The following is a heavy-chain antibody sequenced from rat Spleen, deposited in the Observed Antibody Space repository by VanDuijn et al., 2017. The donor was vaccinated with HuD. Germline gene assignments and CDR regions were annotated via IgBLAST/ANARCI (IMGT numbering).Heavy chain of an antibody. CDR3: KRELPGYSVMDA. CDR2: INYDGDNT. V-gene: IGHV5-20*01. D-gene: IGHD1-4*01. CDR1: GFTFNDYY. Sequence: EVQLVESGGGLVQPGRSLKLSCAASGFTFNDYYMAWVRQAPTKGLEWVASINYDGDNTYYRDSVKGRFTISRENAQNTLYLQMNSLRSEDTATYYWKRELPGYSVMDARGQGVMVTVSS. J-gene: IGHJ2*01.